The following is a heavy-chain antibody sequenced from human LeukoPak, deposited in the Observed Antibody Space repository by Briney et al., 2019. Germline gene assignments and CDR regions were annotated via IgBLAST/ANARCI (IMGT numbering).Heavy chain of an antibody. V-gene: IGHV4-39*01. CDR2: CYYSGST. J-gene: IGHJ4*02. D-gene: IGHD2-2*01. CDR1: GGSIISSGYF. CDR3: ARLGVPAAIAN. Sequence: PSETLSLTCTVSGGSIISSGYFWGWIRQPSGKGLEWIGSCYYSGSTYYNPSLKSRITISVDTSKNQFSLKVFSVTAADTATYYCARLGVPAAIANWGQGTLLTVSS.